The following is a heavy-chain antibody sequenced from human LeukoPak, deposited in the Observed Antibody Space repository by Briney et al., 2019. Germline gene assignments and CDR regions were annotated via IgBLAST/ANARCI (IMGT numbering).Heavy chain of an antibody. CDR3: AKDRGVSSSWYGPYYYYGMDV. CDR2: ISWNSGSI. J-gene: IGHJ6*02. D-gene: IGHD6-13*01. V-gene: IGHV3-9*01. Sequence: TGGSLRLSCAASGFTFDDYAMHWVRQAPGKGLEWVSGISWNSGSIGYADSVKGRFTISRDNAKNSLYLQMNSLRAEDTALYYCAKDRGVSSSWYGPYYYYGMDVWGQGTTVTVSS. CDR1: GFTFDDYA.